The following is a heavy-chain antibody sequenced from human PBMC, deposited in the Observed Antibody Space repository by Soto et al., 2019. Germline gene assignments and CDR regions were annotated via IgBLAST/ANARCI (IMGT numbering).Heavy chain of an antibody. J-gene: IGHJ3*01. Sequence: EVQLVESGGGLVQPGESLRLSCAASGFTFDYYWMHWVRQAPGKGLVWVSRVHSDGTTKTYADSVKGRFTISRDNARNTVSLQMSSLSAEDTAIYYCARGDRGGFDLWGHGTVVTVSS. D-gene: IGHD3-10*01. V-gene: IGHV3-74*01. CDR3: ARGDRGGFDL. CDR2: VHSDGTTK. CDR1: GFTFDYYW.